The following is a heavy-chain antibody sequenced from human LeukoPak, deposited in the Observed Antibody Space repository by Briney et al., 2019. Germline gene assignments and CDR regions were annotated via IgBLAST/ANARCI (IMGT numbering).Heavy chain of an antibody. CDR3: ARDLKLPAYCGGDCFHDY. CDR2: IYYSGST. D-gene: IGHD2-21*02. V-gene: IGHV4-39*07. Sequence: SETLSLTCSVSGGSISSSSYYWGWIRQPPGKGLEWIGSIYYSGSTYYNPSLKSRVTISVDTSKNQFSLKLSSVTAAGTAVYYCARDLKLPAYCGGDCFHDYWGQGTLVTVSS. CDR1: GGSISSSSYY. J-gene: IGHJ4*02.